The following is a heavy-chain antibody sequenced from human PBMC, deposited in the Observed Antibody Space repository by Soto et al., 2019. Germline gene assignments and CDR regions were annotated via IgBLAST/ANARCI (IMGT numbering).Heavy chain of an antibody. V-gene: IGHV1-69*02. CDR1: GGTFNRYT. D-gene: IGHD2-21*02. J-gene: IGHJ5*02. CDR3: ARDRRVVTPSQNWFDP. CDR2: IIPMFGIA. Sequence: SVKVSCKGSGGTFNRYTITWVRQAPGQGLEWMGRIIPMFGIASYAQNFQGRVTITADKSTSTAYMELSSLRSEDTAVYYCARDRRVVTPSQNWFDPWGQGTLVTVSS.